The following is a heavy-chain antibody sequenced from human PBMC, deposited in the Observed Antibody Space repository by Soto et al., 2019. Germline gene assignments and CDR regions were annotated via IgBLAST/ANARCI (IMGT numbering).Heavy chain of an antibody. Sequence: EVQLVESGGGLVQPGRSLRLSCETFGFTFDDYAIHWVRQGPGKGLEWVSGINWNGARIDYADSVKGRFAISRHDARKSVYLQMNSLRPEDTALYYCVRDSSHGSGSARGNYFDFWGQGNLLTVSS. CDR2: INWNGARI. CDR3: VRDSSHGSGSARGNYFDF. V-gene: IGHV3-9*01. CDR1: GFTFDDYA. D-gene: IGHD3-10*01. J-gene: IGHJ4*02.